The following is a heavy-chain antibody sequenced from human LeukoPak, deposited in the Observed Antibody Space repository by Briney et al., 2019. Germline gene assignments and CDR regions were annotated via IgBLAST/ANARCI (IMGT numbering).Heavy chain of an antibody. CDR3: AKWRRAYCGGDCYSSFDY. J-gene: IGHJ4*02. Sequence: GGSLRLSCAASGFTFNKYWLTWVRQAPGKGLEWVSAISGSGGTTYYADSVKGRFTISRDNSKNTLYLQMNSLRAEDTAIYYCAKWRRAYCGGDCYSSFDYWGQGTLVTVSS. CDR2: ISGSGGTT. V-gene: IGHV3-23*01. D-gene: IGHD2-21*02. CDR1: GFTFNKYW.